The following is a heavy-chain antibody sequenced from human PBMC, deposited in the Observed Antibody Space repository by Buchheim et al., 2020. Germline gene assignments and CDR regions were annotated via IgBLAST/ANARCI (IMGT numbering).Heavy chain of an antibody. V-gene: IGHV3-7*01. J-gene: IGHJ4*02. CDR1: GFTFSSYW. CDR2: IKQDGSEK. CDR3: ARGTVASFGGVKYYFDY. Sequence: EVQLVESGGGLVQPGGSLRLSCAASGFTFSSYWMSWVRQAPGKGLEWVANIKQDGSEKYYVDSVKGRFAISRENAKKALYLQRNSLRAEDTAVYYCARGTVASFGGVKYYFDYWGQGTL. D-gene: IGHD3-16*01.